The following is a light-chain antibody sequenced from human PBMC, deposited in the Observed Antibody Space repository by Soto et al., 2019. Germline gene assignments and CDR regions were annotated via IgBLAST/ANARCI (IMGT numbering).Light chain of an antibody. CDR1: NSDIGAYKY. Sequence: QSALTQPASVSGSPGQSLTISCTGTNSDIGAYKYVSWYQHHPGKAPKLIIYEVSNRPSGVSNRFSGSKSGNTASLTISGLQAEDEGDYYCSSDANIKVFGTGTQLTVL. CDR2: EVS. V-gene: IGLV2-14*01. CDR3: SSDANIKV. J-gene: IGLJ1*01.